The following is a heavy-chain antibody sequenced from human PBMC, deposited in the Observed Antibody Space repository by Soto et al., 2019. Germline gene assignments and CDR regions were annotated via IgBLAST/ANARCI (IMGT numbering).Heavy chain of an antibody. D-gene: IGHD1-1*01. V-gene: IGHV4-39*01. CDR3: AREDRTNGYNYDY. CDR1: GGSISSSNYY. J-gene: IGHJ4*02. Sequence: PSETLSLTCSVSGGSISSSNYYWAWIRQPPGKGLEWIGSIYYIGNTYYNPSLKSRVTMSVDTSKNQFSLKVTSVTAADTAIYYCAREDRTNGYNYDYWGQGTLVT. CDR2: IYYIGNT.